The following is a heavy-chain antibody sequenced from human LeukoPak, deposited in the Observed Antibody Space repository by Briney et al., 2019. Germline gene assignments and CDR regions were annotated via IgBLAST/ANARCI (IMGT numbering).Heavy chain of an antibody. CDR3: AKDIPRA. J-gene: IGHJ4*02. CDR1: AFTFSSYG. Sequence: GGSLRLSCAASAFTFSSYGMHWVRQAPGKGLEWVAYNRYDGSNKYYADSVKGRFTISRDNSKNTLYLQMNSLRADDTAVYYCAKDIPRAWGQGTLVTVSS. V-gene: IGHV3-30*02. CDR2: NRYDGSNK.